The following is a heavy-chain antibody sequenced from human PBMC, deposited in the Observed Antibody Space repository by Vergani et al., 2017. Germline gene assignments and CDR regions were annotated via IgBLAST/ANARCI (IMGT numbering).Heavy chain of an antibody. CDR1: GFSVSSSGVG. J-gene: IGHJ1*01. CDR2: IYWNDDK. V-gene: IGHV2-5*01. CDR3: AHRDSFEDNYEYFEY. Sequence: QITLKESGPTLVNPTQPLTLTCTVPGFSVSSSGVGVAWIRQPPGKALECLAIIYWNDDKRYSPSLMGRLTIAKDTSRNQVVLTRTNMDPVDTATYYWAHRDSFEDNYEYFEYGGTGTLVTVS. D-gene: IGHD4-11*01.